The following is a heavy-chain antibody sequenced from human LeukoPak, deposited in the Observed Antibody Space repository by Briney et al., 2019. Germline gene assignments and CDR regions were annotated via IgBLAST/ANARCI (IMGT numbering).Heavy chain of an antibody. Sequence: SETVSLTCAVYGGSFSGYYWSWIRQPPGKGLEWIGEINHSGSTNYNPSLKSRVTISVDTSKNQFSLKLSSVTAADTAVYYCAGNLGYCSGGSCYWFDPWGQGTVVPVSS. CDR2: INHSGST. CDR3: AGNLGYCSGGSCYWFDP. V-gene: IGHV4-34*01. CDR1: GGSFSGYY. J-gene: IGHJ5*02. D-gene: IGHD2-15*01.